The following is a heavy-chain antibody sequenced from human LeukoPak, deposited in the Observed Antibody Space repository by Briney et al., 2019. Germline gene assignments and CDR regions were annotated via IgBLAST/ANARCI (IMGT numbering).Heavy chain of an antibody. V-gene: IGHV3-30*18. J-gene: IGHJ4*02. Sequence: GRSLRLSCAASGFTFSNHAMHWVRQSPGKGLEWVAVISYDGIKKYYADFVKGRFTISRDNSKNTLYLHMSSLRPEDTAVYYCAKGLDYYGSGSYYGVTPGFDSWGQGTLVTVSS. CDR3: AKGLDYYGSGSYYGVTPGFDS. CDR1: GFTFSNHA. D-gene: IGHD3-10*01. CDR2: ISYDGIKK.